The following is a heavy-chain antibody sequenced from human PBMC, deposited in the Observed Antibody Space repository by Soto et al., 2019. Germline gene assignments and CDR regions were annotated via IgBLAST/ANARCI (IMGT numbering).Heavy chain of an antibody. J-gene: IGHJ5*02. CDR3: ARAAGRFGELFWFDP. CDR2: IKLRGFFT. D-gene: IGHD3-10*01. Sequence: QVQLVQSGAEVKKPGASVKVSCKASGYTVTSYNIHWVRQAPGQGFEWGGMIKLRGFFTTYAKKFRGRVTMTGDTSTSVVYMELTNLRSEDTAMYYCARAAGRFGELFWFDPLGQGTLVSVSS. CDR1: GYTVTSYN. V-gene: IGHV1-46*01.